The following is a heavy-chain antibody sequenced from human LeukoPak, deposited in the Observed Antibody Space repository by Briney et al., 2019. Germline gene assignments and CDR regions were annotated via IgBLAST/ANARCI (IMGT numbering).Heavy chain of an antibody. V-gene: IGHV4-39*02. CDR2: IQHSGNT. Sequence: SETLSLTCTVSGDSINSGSYHWGWVRQPPGKGLWWIGSIQHSGNTYYNPSLKSQLTISVDTSKNQFSLKLNSVTAADTAVYYCARDGSHWGQGTLVTVSS. D-gene: IGHD2-2*03. CDR3: ARDGSH. J-gene: IGHJ4*02. CDR1: GDSINSGSYH.